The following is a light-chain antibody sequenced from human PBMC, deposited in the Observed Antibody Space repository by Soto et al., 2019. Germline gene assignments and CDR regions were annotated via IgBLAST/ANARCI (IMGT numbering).Light chain of an antibody. CDR2: DAS. V-gene: IGKV1-5*01. CDR1: QSISSW. J-gene: IGKJ2*01. CDR3: QQYNSYPYT. Sequence: DIQMTQSPSTLSASVGXRVTITCRASQSISSWLAWYQQKPGKAPKLLIYDASSLESGVPSRFSGSGSGTEFTLTISSLQPDDFATYYCQQYNSYPYTFGQGTKVDIK.